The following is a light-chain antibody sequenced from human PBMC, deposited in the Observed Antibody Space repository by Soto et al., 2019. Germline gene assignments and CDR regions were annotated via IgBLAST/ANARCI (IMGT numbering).Light chain of an antibody. J-gene: IGLJ1*01. CDR3: SSYTSSSIYV. Sequence: QSALTPPASVSGSPGQSITISCTGTSSDVGGYNYVSWYQQHPGKAPKLMIYDVSNRPSGVSNRFSVSKSGNTASLAISGLQAEDEADYYCSSYTSSSIYVFGTGTKVTVL. V-gene: IGLV2-14*01. CDR2: DVS. CDR1: SSDVGGYNY.